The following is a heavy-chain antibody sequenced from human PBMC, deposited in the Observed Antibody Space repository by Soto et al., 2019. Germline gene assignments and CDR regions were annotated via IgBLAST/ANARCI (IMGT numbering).Heavy chain of an antibody. CDR2: ISYDGSNK. Sequence: QVQLVESGGGVVQPGRSLRLSCAASGFTFSSYAMHWVRQAPGKGLEWVAVISYDGSNKYYADSVKGRFTISRDNSKNTLYLQMNSLRAEDTAVYYCARVGEVEVVVSDAFDIWGQGTMVTVSS. CDR3: ARVGEVEVVVSDAFDI. J-gene: IGHJ3*02. V-gene: IGHV3-30-3*01. CDR1: GFTFSSYA. D-gene: IGHD3-22*01.